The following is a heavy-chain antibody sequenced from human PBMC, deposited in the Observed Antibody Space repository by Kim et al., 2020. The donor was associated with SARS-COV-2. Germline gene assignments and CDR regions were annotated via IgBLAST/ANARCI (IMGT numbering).Heavy chain of an antibody. J-gene: IGHJ4*02. D-gene: IGHD3-10*01. CDR3: ARSGVELLLWFGELHFDY. V-gene: IGHV3-7*03. CDR1: GFLFSTYW. Sequence: GGSLRLSCAASGFLFSTYWMSWFRQAPGKGLEWLADIEGDGSEKYYVDSVKGRFTISRDNAKKSMFLQMDSLRAEDTAVYYCARSGVELLLWFGELHFDYWGQGTLVTVSS. CDR2: IEGDGSEK.